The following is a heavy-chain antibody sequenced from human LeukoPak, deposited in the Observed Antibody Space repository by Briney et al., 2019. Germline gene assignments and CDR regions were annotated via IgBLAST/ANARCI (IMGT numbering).Heavy chain of an antibody. CDR3: ARFYSNYFIDY. D-gene: IGHD4-11*01. V-gene: IGHV4-38-2*02. CDR1: GYSISSGYY. J-gene: IGHJ4*02. CDR2: IYHGGST. Sequence: SETLSLTCTVSGYSISSGYYWGWIRQPPGKGLEWIGSIYHGGSTYYNPSLKSRVTISVDTSKNQFPLKLSSVTAADTAVYYCARFYSNYFIDYWGQGTLVTVSS.